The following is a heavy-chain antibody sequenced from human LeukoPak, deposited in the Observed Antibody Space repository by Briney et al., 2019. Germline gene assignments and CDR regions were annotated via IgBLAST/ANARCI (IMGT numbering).Heavy chain of an antibody. CDR3: ARGVNYGDYHLEDYYYYMDV. Sequence: PGGSLRLSCAASGFTFSSYWMSWVRQAPGKGLEWVAVISYDGSNKYYADSVKGRFTISRDNSKNTLYLQMNSLRAEDTAVYYCARGVNYGDYHLEDYYYYMDVWGKGTTVTVSS. CDR1: GFTFSSYW. J-gene: IGHJ6*03. CDR2: ISYDGSNK. V-gene: IGHV3-30*03. D-gene: IGHD4-17*01.